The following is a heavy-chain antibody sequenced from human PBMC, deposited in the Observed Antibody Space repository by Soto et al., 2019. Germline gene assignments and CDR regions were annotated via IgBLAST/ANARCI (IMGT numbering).Heavy chain of an antibody. V-gene: IGHV4-34*01. CDR3: ARVSIVVVPAANYYYYGMDV. CDR2: INHSGST. CDR1: GGSFSGYY. Sequence: SETLSPTCAVHGGSFSGYYWSWIRQPPGKGLEWIGEINHSGSTNYNPSLKSRVTISVDTSKNQFSLKLSSVTAADTAVYYCARVSIVVVPAANYYYYGMDVWGQGTTVTVSS. D-gene: IGHD2-2*01. J-gene: IGHJ6*02.